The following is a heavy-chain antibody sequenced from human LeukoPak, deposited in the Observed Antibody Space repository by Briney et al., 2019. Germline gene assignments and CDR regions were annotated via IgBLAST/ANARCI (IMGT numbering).Heavy chain of an antibody. CDR2: INTANGDT. CDR1: GYTLTDYF. J-gene: IGHJ4*02. Sequence: GAPVKVSCKAFGYTLTDYFINLMRQAPGPGLEWMGWINTANGDTIYAQKFLGSVTLTRDTSISTAYMELTTRTSDDTAVYYCARDGVGTYDYWGQGTLVTVSS. V-gene: IGHV1-2*02. D-gene: IGHD1-26*01. CDR3: ARDGVGTYDY.